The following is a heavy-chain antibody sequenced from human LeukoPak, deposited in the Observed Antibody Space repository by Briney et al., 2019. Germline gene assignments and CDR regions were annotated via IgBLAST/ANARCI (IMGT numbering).Heavy chain of an antibody. CDR2: INHSGST. J-gene: IGHJ4*02. Sequence: SQTLSLTCAVYGGSFSGYYWSWIRQPPGKGLEWIGEINHSGSTNYNPSLKSRVTISVDTSKNQFSLKLSSVTAADTAVYYCAITDIVLMVYDYWGQGTLVTVSS. D-gene: IGHD2-8*01. V-gene: IGHV4-34*01. CDR1: GGSFSGYY. CDR3: AITDIVLMVYDY.